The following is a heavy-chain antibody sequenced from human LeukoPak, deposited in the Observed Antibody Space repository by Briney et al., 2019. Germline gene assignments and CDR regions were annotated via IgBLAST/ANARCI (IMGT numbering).Heavy chain of an antibody. CDR2: ISSSGSTI. D-gene: IGHD3-3*01. V-gene: IGHV3-48*03. CDR3: AIGGAIDAPH. Sequence: GGSLRLSCAASGFTFSSYEMNWVRQALGKGLEWVSYISSSGSTIYYADSVKGRFTISRDNAKNSLYLQMNSLRAEDTAVYYCAIGGAIDAPHWGQGTLVTVSS. J-gene: IGHJ4*02. CDR1: GFTFSSYE.